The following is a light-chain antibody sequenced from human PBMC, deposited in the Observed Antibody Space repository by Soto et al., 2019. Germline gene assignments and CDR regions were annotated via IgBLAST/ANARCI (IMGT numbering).Light chain of an antibody. CDR2: GAS. CDR3: QQYNNWPLT. CDR1: QGIASN. V-gene: IGKV3-15*01. Sequence: VMTQSPATLSVSPGERVTLSCRASQGIASNLAWYQQKPGQAPRLLIYGASTRATGIPASFSGSESGTEFTLTIRSLQSEDFAVYSCQQYNNWPLTFRGGTKVAIK. J-gene: IGKJ4*01.